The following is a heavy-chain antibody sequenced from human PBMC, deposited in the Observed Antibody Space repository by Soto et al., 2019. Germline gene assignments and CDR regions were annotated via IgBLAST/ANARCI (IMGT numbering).Heavy chain of an antibody. D-gene: IGHD2-15*01. CDR1: GYTFTSYG. J-gene: IGHJ4*02. CDR3: VVAAQPYHFDY. Sequence: QVQLVQSGAEVKKPGASVKVSCKASGYTFTSYGISWVRQAPGQGLEWMGWISAYNGNTNYAQKLQGRVTMTTATSTSTAYMGLRSLRSDDTAVYFCVVAAQPYHFDYWGQGTLVTVSS. CDR2: ISAYNGNT. V-gene: IGHV1-18*01.